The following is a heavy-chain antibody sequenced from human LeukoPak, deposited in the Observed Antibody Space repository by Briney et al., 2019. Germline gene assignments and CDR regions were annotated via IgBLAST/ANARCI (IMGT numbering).Heavy chain of an antibody. V-gene: IGHV3-23*01. Sequence: GGSLRLSCAASGFIFSNYAMGWVRQAPGKGLEWVSGISGSGGYTYYADSVKGRFTISRDNSKNTLYLQMNSLRAEDTAVYYCAAQKRGNYRPYYFDYGGQGTLVTVSS. CDR2: ISGSGGYT. CDR1: GFIFSNYA. J-gene: IGHJ4*02. CDR3: AAQKRGNYRPYYFDY. D-gene: IGHD3-16*02.